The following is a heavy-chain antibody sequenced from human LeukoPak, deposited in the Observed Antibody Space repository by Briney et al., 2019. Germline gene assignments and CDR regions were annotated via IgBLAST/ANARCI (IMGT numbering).Heavy chain of an antibody. CDR1: GFTLSSYW. Sequence: GGSLRLSCAASGFTLSSYWMSWVRQAPGKGLEWVANIKKDGSEKYYVDSVKGRFTISRDNAKTSLYLQMNSLRAEDTAVYYCARDLSGITGYTYGRGIDYWGQGTLVTVSS. V-gene: IGHV3-7*01. CDR3: ARDLSGITGYTYGRGIDY. J-gene: IGHJ4*02. CDR2: IKKDGSEK. D-gene: IGHD5-18*01.